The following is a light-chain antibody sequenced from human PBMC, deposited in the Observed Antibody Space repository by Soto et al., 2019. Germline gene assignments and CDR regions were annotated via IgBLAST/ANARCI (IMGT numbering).Light chain of an antibody. CDR1: QSIGSW. V-gene: IGKV1-5*03. Sequence: DIQMTQSPSTLSASVGDRVTITCRASQSIGSWLAWYQQKPGKVPNLLIYKASSLESGVPTRFSGRGSGTEFTHTISSLQPDDFATYYCQQYKSFSLTFGGGTKVEIK. CDR2: KAS. CDR3: QQYKSFSLT. J-gene: IGKJ4*01.